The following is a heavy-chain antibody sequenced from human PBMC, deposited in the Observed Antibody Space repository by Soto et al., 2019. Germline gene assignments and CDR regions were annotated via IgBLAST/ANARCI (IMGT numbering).Heavy chain of an antibody. Sequence: ASETLSLTCAVYGGSFSGYYWSWIRQPPGKGLEWIGEINHSGSTNYNPSLKSRFTISRDNAKNSLYLQMNSLRAEDTAVYYCARGIFYYDSHAYYGYWGQGTVVTVSS. D-gene: IGHD3-22*01. CDR3: ARGIFYYDSHAYYGY. J-gene: IGHJ4*02. CDR1: GGSFSGYY. CDR2: INHSGST. V-gene: IGHV4-34*01.